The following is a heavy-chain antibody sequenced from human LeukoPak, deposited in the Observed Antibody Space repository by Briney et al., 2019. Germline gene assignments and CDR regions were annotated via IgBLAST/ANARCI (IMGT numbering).Heavy chain of an antibody. V-gene: IGHV4-30-2*01. Sequence: SQTLSLTCAVSGGSISSGGYSWSWIRQPPGKGLEWIGYIYHSGSTYYNPSLKSRVTISVDRSKNQFSLELSSVTAADTAVYYCARGGDYVYYYYGMDVWGQGTTVTVSS. CDR3: ARGGDYVYYYYGMDV. J-gene: IGHJ6*02. CDR2: IYHSGST. CDR1: GGSISSGGYS. D-gene: IGHD4-17*01.